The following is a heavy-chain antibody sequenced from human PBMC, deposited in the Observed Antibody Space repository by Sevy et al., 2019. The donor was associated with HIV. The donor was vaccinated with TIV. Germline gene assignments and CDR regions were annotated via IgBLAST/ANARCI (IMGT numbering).Heavy chain of an antibody. D-gene: IGHD3-22*01. Sequence: ASVKVSCKASGGTFSSYAISWVRQAPGQGLEWMGGIIPSFGTANYAQKFQGRVTITADESTSTAYMELSSLRSEDTAVYYCARENYYDSSGPFDYWGQGTLVTVSS. J-gene: IGHJ4*02. V-gene: IGHV1-69*13. CDR2: IIPSFGTA. CDR1: GGTFSSYA. CDR3: ARENYYDSSGPFDY.